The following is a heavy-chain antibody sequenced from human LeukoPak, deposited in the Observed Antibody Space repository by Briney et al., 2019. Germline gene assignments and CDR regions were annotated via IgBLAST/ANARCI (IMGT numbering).Heavy chain of an antibody. D-gene: IGHD3-10*01. J-gene: IGHJ4*02. Sequence: GGSLRLSCAASGFTFNSYAMSWVRQAPGKGLEWVSAISGSSGNTYYADSVKGRFTISRDNSKNTLYLQMNSLRAEDTAVYYCAILLWFGESSFDYWGQGTLVTVSS. CDR3: AILLWFGESSFDY. V-gene: IGHV3-23*01. CDR1: GFTFNSYA. CDR2: ISGSSGNT.